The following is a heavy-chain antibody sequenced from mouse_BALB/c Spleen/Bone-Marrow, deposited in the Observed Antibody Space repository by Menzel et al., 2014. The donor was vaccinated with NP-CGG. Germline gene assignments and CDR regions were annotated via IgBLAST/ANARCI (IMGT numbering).Heavy chain of an antibody. CDR2: IWSGGNT. D-gene: IGHD1-1*01. V-gene: IGHV2-2*01. CDR3: ARKLRFYAMDY. J-gene: IGHJ4*01. Sequence: QVQLQQSGPGLVQPSQSLSITCTVSGFSLTTYGVHWVRQSPGKGLEWLGAIWSGGNTDYNAAFISRLSISKDNSKSQVFFEMNSLQAYDTAIYYCARKLRFYAMDYWGQGTSVTVSS. CDR1: GFSLTTYG.